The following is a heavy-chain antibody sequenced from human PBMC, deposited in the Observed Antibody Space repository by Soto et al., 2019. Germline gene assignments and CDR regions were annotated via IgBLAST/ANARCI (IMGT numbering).Heavy chain of an antibody. CDR1: GYTFTSYG. J-gene: IGHJ5*02. CDR3: VRRHVSATGIDWFDP. V-gene: IGHV1-3*01. CDR2: INAANGDT. Sequence: ASVKVSCKASGYTFTSYGIHWVRQAPGQRLEWMGWINAANGDTKYSPKFQGRVTITRDTSASTAYMELSSLRSEDTAVYYCVRRHVSATGIDWFDPWRQRXLVTI. D-gene: IGHD6-13*01.